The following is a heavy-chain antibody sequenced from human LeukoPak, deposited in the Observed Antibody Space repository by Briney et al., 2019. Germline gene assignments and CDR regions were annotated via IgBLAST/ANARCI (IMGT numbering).Heavy chain of an antibody. CDR3: ARYNSAWKTDDY. CDR2: IKQDGSDK. J-gene: IGHJ4*02. D-gene: IGHD6-19*01. CDR1: GFTFNSYW. V-gene: IGHV3-7*03. Sequence: GGSLRLSCAASGFTFNSYWMAWVRQAPGKGLEWVADIKQDGSDKYYAGSVKGRFTISRDNAKNSLYLQMNSLRAEDAAVYFCARYNSAWKTDDYWGQGTLVTVSS.